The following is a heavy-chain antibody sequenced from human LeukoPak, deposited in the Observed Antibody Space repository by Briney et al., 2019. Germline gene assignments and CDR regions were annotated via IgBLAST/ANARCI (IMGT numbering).Heavy chain of an antibody. CDR3: AKGGIAMADYYFDY. CDR2: ITTDGDAT. V-gene: IGHV3-48*04. Sequence: GGSLRLSCAASGLSLSGFSFRDYTMNWVRQAPGRGLEWIAYITTDGDATNYAESVKGRFIVSRGNARNSLDLQINSLGVEDTAVYYCAKGGIAMADYYFDYWGQGTLVTVSS. D-gene: IGHD6-19*01. CDR1: GLSLSGFSFRDYT. J-gene: IGHJ4*02.